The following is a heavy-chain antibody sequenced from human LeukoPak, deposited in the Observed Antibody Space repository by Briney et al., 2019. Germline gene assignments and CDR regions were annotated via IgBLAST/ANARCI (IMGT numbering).Heavy chain of an antibody. V-gene: IGHV3-48*03. CDR3: ARDPRGADWIDY. Sequence: PGGSLRLSCAASGFTFSSYEMDWVRQAPGKGLEWVSYISSSGDTIYYADSVKGRFTFSRDNAKNSLYLQMDSLRPEDTAVYYCARDPRGADWIDYWGQGTLATVSS. CDR1: GFTFSSYE. D-gene: IGHD3/OR15-3a*01. J-gene: IGHJ4*02. CDR2: ISSSGDTI.